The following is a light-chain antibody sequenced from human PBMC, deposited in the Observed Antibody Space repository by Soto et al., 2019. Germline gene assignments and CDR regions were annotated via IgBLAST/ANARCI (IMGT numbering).Light chain of an antibody. CDR2: SDN. V-gene: IGLV1-40*01. CDR3: QSYDNSLNHVV. CDR1: SSNIGSFYD. J-gene: IGLJ2*01. Sequence: QSVPTQPPSVSGAPGQRVTIPCTGSSSNIGSFYDVHWYQQLPGTVPKLLIYSDNNRPSGVPDRFSGSKSGTAASLAITGLQAEDEADYYCQSYDNSLNHVVFGGGTKLTVL.